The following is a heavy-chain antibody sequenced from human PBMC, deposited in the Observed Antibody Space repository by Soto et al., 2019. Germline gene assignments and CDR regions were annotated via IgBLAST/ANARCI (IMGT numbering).Heavy chain of an antibody. V-gene: IGHV1-69*13. Sequence: SVKVSCKASGGTFSSYAISWVRQAPGQGLEWMGGIIPIFGTANYARKFQGRVTITADESTSTAYMELSSLRPEDTAVYYCARTYYYDSSGYYFGNYFDYWGQGTLFTVS. CDR1: GGTFSSYA. D-gene: IGHD3-22*01. J-gene: IGHJ4*02. CDR3: ARTYYYDSSGYYFGNYFDY. CDR2: IIPIFGTA.